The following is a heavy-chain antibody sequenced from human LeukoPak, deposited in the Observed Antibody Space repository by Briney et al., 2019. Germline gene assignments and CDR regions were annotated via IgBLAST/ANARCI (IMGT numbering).Heavy chain of an antibody. D-gene: IGHD6-6*01. CDR1: GFTFSSYG. CDR3: AKVRVKYSSYLDAFDI. CDR2: IWYDGSNK. Sequence: GGSLRPSCAASGFTFSSYGMHWVRQAPGKGLEWGAVIWYDGSNKYYADSVKGRFTISRDNSKNTLYLQMNSLRAEDTAVYYCAKVRVKYSSYLDAFDIWGQGTMVTVSS. V-gene: IGHV3-33*06. J-gene: IGHJ3*02.